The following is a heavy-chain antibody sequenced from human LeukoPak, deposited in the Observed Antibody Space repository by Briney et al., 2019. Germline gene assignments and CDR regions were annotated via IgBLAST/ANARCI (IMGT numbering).Heavy chain of an antibody. D-gene: IGHD1-26*01. Sequence: VSVKVSCKASGYTFTSYYMHWVRQAPGQGLEWMGIINPSGGSTSYAQKFQGRVTMTRDTSTSTVYMELSSLRSEDTAVYYCATQIGGSYVYYYYMDVWGKGTTVTIS. CDR2: INPSGGST. CDR3: ATQIGGSYVYYYYMDV. CDR1: GYTFTSYY. V-gene: IGHV1-46*01. J-gene: IGHJ6*03.